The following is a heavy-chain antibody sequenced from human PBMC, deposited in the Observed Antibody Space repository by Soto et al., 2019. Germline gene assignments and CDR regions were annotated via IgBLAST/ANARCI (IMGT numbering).Heavy chain of an antibody. D-gene: IGHD6-19*01. J-gene: IGHJ4*02. CDR3: ARGPQWLVRDFDY. V-gene: IGHV3-7*01. Sequence: EVQLVESGGGLVQPGGSLRLSCAASGFTFSSYWMSWVRQAPGKGLEWVANIKQDGSDKYYVDSVKGRFTISRDNAKNTLYLQMNSLRAEDTAVYYCARGPQWLVRDFDYWGQGTLVTVSS. CDR2: IKQDGSDK. CDR1: GFTFSSYW.